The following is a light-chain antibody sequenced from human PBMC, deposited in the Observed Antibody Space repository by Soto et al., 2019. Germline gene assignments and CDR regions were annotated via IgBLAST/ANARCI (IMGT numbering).Light chain of an antibody. V-gene: IGKV1-5*01. J-gene: IGKJ1*01. Sequence: DIQMTQSPSTLSSSVGDRVTITVRASQTIGDWLAWYQQKPGKAPNLLIYDASILQSGVPSRFSGSGSGTECPLTISSLQPADLATYYCQQYSRYSWTFGQGTKVEI. CDR1: QTIGDW. CDR2: DAS. CDR3: QQYSRYSWT.